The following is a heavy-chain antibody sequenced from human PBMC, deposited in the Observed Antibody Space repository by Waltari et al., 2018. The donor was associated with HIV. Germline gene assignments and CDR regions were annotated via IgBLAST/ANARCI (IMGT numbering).Heavy chain of an antibody. CDR3: ARDWQQWLVRGGAFDI. CDR1: GYTFTGAY. CDR2: INPNSGGT. Sequence: QVQLVQYGAEVKKHGASVKVPCKASGYTFTGAYQQWVRQATGQGLEGTGWINPNSGGTNYAQKFQGRVTMTRDTSISTAYMELSRLRSDDTAVYYCARDWQQWLVRGGAFDIWGQGTMVTVSS. V-gene: IGHV1-2*02. J-gene: IGHJ3*02. D-gene: IGHD6-19*01.